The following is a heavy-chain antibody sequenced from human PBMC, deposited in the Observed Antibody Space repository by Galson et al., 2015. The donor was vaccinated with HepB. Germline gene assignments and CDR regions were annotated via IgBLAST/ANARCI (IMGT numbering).Heavy chain of an antibody. CDR1: GFTFSNYA. CDR3: AKETTNIILPGSTISRN. D-gene: IGHD5/OR15-5a*01. Sequence: SLRLSCAASGFTFSNYAMSWVRQAPGKGLEWVSTISGRGDNTYYTDSVKGRFTISRDNSKNTLYLQMSSLSAEDTAVYFCAKETTNIILPGSTISRNWGQGTLGTVSP. J-gene: IGHJ4*01. V-gene: IGHV3-23*01. CDR2: ISGRGDNT.